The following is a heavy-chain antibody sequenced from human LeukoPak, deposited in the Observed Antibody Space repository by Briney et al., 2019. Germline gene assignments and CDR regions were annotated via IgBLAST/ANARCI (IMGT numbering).Heavy chain of an antibody. CDR2: ISGSGDNT. Sequence: GGSLRLSCAASGFTFSSYAMSWVRQAPGKGLEWVSAISGSGDNTYYADSVKGRFTISRDNSKNTLYLQMNSLRAEDTAVYYCAKGIVGATLFYYYGMDVWGQGTTVTVSS. D-gene: IGHD1-26*01. CDR3: AKGIVGATLFYYYGMDV. J-gene: IGHJ6*02. V-gene: IGHV3-23*01. CDR1: GFTFSSYA.